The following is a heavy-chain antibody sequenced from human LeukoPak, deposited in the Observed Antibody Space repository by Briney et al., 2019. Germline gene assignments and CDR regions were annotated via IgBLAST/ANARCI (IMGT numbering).Heavy chain of an antibody. CDR3: AREGYYGSGSPPSLYFDY. CDR2: TSSDLNVK. CDR1: GFTFSSYA. V-gene: IGHV3-30*03. J-gene: IGHJ4*02. Sequence: GGSLRLSCAASGFTFSSYAMSWVCQAPGKGLEWVAVTSSDLNVKLYADSVKGRFTISRDNSRSTLYLQMNSLRPEDTAIYYCAREGYYGSGSPPSLYFDYWGQGTLVTVSS. D-gene: IGHD3-10*01.